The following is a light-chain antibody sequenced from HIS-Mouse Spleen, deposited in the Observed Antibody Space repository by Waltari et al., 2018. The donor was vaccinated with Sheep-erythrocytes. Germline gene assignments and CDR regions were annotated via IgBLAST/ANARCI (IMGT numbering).Light chain of an antibody. V-gene: IGKV1-13*02. CDR2: DAS. J-gene: IGKJ1*01. CDR1: QGISSA. Sequence: AIQLIQSPSSLSASVGDRVTITCRASQGISSALAWYQQKPGKAPKLLIYDASSLESGVPSRFSGSGSGTEFTLTISSLQPDDFATYYCQQYNSYSTFGQGTKVEIK. CDR3: QQYNSYST.